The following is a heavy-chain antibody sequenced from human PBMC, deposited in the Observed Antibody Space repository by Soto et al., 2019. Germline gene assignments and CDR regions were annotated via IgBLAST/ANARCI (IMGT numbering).Heavy chain of an antibody. CDR1: GFTFSGYT. Sequence: GGSLRLSCAASGFTFSGYTMNWVRQAPGKGLEWVSSITSGSSYIYYADSVKGRFTISRDNAKNSLYLQINSLRAEDTAMYYCARSSFDYWGQGILVTVSS. V-gene: IGHV3-21*01. CDR3: ARSSFDY. J-gene: IGHJ4*02. CDR2: ITSGSSYI.